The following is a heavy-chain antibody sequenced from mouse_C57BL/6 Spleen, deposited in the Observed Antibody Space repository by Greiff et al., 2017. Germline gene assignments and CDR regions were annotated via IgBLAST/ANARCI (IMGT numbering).Heavy chain of an antibody. CDR1: GYTFTSYD. D-gene: IGHD2-4*01. CDR3: ARSPYDYDGAMDY. V-gene: IGHV1-85*01. Sequence: QVQLQQSGPELVKPGASVKLSCKASGYTFTSYDINWVKQRPGQGLEWIGWIYPRDGSTKYNEKFKGKATLTVATSSSTAYMELLSLTSEDSAVYFCARSPYDYDGAMDYWGQGTSVTVSS. J-gene: IGHJ4*01. CDR2: IYPRDGST.